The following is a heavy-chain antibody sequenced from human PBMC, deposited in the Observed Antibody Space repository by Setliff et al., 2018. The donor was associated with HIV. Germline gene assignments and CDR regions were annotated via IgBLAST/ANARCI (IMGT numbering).Heavy chain of an antibody. Sequence: SSVKVSCQASGGTFSSYAISWVRQAPGQGLEWMVGIIPIYGTANYAQKFQGRVTITADESSSTAYMELSSLRSEDTAVYYCATGGYYYYDKSDYYYHIDVWGKGTTVTVSS. CDR1: GGTFSSYA. CDR2: IIPIYGTA. CDR3: ATGGYYYYDKSDYYYHIDV. V-gene: IGHV1-69*13. J-gene: IGHJ6*03. D-gene: IGHD3-22*01.